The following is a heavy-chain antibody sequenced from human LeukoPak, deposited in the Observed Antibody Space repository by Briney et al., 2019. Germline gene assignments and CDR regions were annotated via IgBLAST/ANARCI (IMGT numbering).Heavy chain of an antibody. CDR1: GFTLNSYS. CDR3: ARGLVKFDY. J-gene: IGHJ4*02. Sequence: GGSLRLPCAASGFTLNSYSMNWVRQAPGKGLEWVSYIISSSSTMYYADSVKGRFTISRDNAKNSLYLQMDSLRAEDTAVYYCARGLVKFDYWGQGTLVTVSS. V-gene: IGHV3-48*01. CDR2: IISSSSTM. D-gene: IGHD3-9*01.